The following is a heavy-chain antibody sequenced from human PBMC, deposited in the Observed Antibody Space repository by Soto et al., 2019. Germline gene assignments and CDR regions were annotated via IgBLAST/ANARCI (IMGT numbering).Heavy chain of an antibody. J-gene: IGHJ6*02. V-gene: IGHV4-59*01. CDR1: GGAISSYY. D-gene: IGHD3-10*01. CDR2: IYYSGST. Sequence: LSLTCTDSGGAISSYYWSWIRQPPGKGLEWIGYIYYSGSTNYNPSLKSRVTISVDTSKNQFSLKLSSVTAADTAVYYCARALSISMVRGVGRYAMDVWGQGTTLTV. CDR3: ARALSISMVRGVGRYAMDV.